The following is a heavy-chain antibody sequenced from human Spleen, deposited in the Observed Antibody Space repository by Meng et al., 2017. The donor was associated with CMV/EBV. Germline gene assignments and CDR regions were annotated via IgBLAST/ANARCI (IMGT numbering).Heavy chain of an antibody. D-gene: IGHD1-1*01. J-gene: IGHJ4*02. Sequence: GSLRLSCAVSGGSISVSHYWGWIRQPPGKGLEWIGSIYYTGTTYCNPSLKSRVTISIDTSKNQFSLKLSSVSAADTAVYYCAGVGAYWREDFWGQGTLVTVSS. V-gene: IGHV4-39*07. CDR3: AGVGAYWREDF. CDR2: IYYTGTT. CDR1: GGSISVSHY.